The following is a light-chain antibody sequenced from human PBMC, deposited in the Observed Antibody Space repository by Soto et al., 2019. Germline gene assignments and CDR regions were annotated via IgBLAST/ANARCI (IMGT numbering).Light chain of an antibody. J-gene: IGKJ5*01. Sequence: EIVLTQSPGTLSLSPGERATLSCRASQSVSSRYLAWYQQKPGQAPRLLIYGASSRATGIPNRFSGSGSGTDFTLTISRLEPEDCAVYYCQQYGTSPPITFGQGTRLEI. CDR1: QSVSSRY. V-gene: IGKV3-20*01. CDR2: GAS. CDR3: QQYGTSPPIT.